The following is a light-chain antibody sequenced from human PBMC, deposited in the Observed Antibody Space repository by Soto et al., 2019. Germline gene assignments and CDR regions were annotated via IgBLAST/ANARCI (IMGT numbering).Light chain of an antibody. CDR1: QSVLYSSNNKNY. J-gene: IGKJ2*01. CDR3: QQYYSTLRT. V-gene: IGKV4-1*01. CDR2: WAS. Sequence: DIVMTQSPDSLAVSLGERGTINCKSSQSVLYSSNNKNYLAWYQQKPGQPPKLLIYWASTRESGVPDRFSGSGSGTDFTLTISSLQAEDVAVYYCQQYYSTLRTFGQGTKLEIK.